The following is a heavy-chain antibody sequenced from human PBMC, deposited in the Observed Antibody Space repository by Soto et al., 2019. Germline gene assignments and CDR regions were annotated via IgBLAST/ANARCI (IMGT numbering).Heavy chain of an antibody. CDR3: ARGPNSAC. D-gene: IGHD2-21*01. J-gene: IGHJ4*02. Sequence: EERLVQSGGGLVQPGGSLRLSCAAYGFSVGDNYMSWVRQAPGKGLELVSLIYSGGNPFYADSMKGRFTLSRDNSNNMLYLQMDSLRAEDTAVYYCARGPNSACWGQGTLVIVSS. CDR1: GFSVGDNY. V-gene: IGHV3-53*01. CDR2: IYSGGNP.